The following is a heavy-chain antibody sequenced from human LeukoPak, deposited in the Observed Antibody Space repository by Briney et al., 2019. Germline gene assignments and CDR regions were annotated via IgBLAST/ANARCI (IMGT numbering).Heavy chain of an antibody. Sequence: GESLKISCKGSGYSFTSYWIGWVRQMPGKGLEWMGIIYPGDSDTRYSPSFQGQVTISADKSISTAYLQWSSLKASDTAMYYCARGRIAARLFWWFDPWGQGTLVTVSS. J-gene: IGHJ5*02. V-gene: IGHV5-51*01. CDR1: GYSFTSYW. CDR3: ARGRIAARLFWWFDP. CDR2: IYPGDSDT. D-gene: IGHD6-6*01.